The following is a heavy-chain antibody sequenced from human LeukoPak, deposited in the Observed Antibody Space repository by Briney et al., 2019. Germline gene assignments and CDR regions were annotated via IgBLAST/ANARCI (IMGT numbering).Heavy chain of an antibody. CDR3: ARHGGWLAGARN. CDR2: IYYSGST. D-gene: IGHD6-19*01. Sequence: PSETLSLTCTVSGGSTSNYYWSWIRQSPGKGLEWIGYIYYSGSTNYNPSLKSRVTISVDTSKTQFSLKLTSVTAADTAVYYCARHGGWLAGARNWGQGTLVTVSS. CDR1: GGSTSNYY. J-gene: IGHJ4*02. V-gene: IGHV4-59*08.